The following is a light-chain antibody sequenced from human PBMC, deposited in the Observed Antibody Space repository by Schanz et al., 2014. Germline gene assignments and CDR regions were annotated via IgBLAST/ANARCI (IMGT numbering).Light chain of an antibody. V-gene: IGLV2-14*01. J-gene: IGLJ3*02. CDR3: SSYTSRSTL. CDR1: SSDLGGYNY. Sequence: QSALTQPASVSGSPGQSITISCTGTSSDLGGYNYVSWYQQYPGKAPKLIIYDVSNRPSGVSNRLSGSKSGNTASLTISGLQAEDEADYYCSSYTSRSTLFGGGTKLTVL. CDR2: DVS.